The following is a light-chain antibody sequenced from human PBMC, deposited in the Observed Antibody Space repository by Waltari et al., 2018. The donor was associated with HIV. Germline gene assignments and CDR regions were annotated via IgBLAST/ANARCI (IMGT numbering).Light chain of an antibody. CDR1: QGISNY. CDR2: AAS. J-gene: IGKJ3*01. Sequence: DIQMTQSPSSLSASVGDRVTITCRASQGISNYLAWYQQKPGKVPKLLIYAASTLQSGVPSRFSGSGFGTDFTLTISSLQLEDVATYFCQKYNSAPPFTFGPGTKVDIK. CDR3: QKYNSAPPFT. V-gene: IGKV1-27*01.